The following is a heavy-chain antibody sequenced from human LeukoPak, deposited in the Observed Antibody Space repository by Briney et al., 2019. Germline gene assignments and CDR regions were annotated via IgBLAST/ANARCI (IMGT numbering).Heavy chain of an antibody. D-gene: IGHD6-13*01. CDR3: AILPGYSGGWYEVNY. V-gene: IGHV3-23*01. Sequence: PGGSLRLSCAASGFIFSNYAMSWVRQAPGKGLEWVSAISGGGVDTYYADSVKGRFTISRDNSRNTLYLQMNSPRAEDTAVYYCAILPGYSGGWYEVNYWGQGTLVTVSS. CDR1: GFIFSNYA. J-gene: IGHJ4*02. CDR2: ISGGGVDT.